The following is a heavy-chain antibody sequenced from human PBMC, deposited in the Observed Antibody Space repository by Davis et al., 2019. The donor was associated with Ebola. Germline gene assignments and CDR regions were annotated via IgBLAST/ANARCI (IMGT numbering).Heavy chain of an antibody. CDR1: GGSISSYY. CDR2: IYTSGST. J-gene: IGHJ6*03. V-gene: IGHV4-4*07. Sequence: PSETLSLTCTVSGGSISSYYWSWIRQPAEKGLEWIGRIYTSGSTNYNPSLKSRVTMSVDTSKNQFSLKLSSVTAADTAVYYCARDRASGYDFWSGLYYYYYMDVWGKGTTVTVSS. D-gene: IGHD3-3*01. CDR3: ARDRASGYDFWSGLYYYYYMDV.